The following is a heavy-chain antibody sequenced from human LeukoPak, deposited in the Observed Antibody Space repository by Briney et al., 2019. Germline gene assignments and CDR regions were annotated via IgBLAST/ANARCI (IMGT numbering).Heavy chain of an antibody. V-gene: IGHV4-59*12. CDR3: ARVEWLRLSAFDI. CDR2: IYYSGST. D-gene: IGHD5-12*01. CDR1: GGSISSYY. Sequence: SETLSLTCTVSGGSISSYYWSWIRQPPGKGLEWIGYIYYSGSTNYNPSLKSRVTISVDTSKNQFSLKLSSVTAADTAVYYCARVEWLRLSAFDIWGQGTMVTVSS. J-gene: IGHJ3*02.